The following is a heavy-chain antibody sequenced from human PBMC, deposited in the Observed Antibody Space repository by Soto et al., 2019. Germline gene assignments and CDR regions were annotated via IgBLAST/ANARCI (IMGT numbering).Heavy chain of an antibody. V-gene: IGHV3-23*01. CDR3: AFSNYYDSRGYYYLYYFDY. Sequence: GGSLRLSCAASGLTFSNYAMSWVRQAPGKGLEWESTISGGRGGTYYADSVKGRFNISRDNSKNTLYLQMNSLRAEDTAVYYSAFSNYYDSRGYYYLYYFDYWGQGTLVTVSS. CDR1: GLTFSNYA. D-gene: IGHD3-22*01. J-gene: IGHJ4*02. CDR2: ISGGRGGT.